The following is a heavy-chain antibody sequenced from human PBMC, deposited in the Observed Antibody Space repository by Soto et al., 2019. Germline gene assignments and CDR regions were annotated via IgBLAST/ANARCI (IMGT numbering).Heavy chain of an antibody. J-gene: IGHJ3*02. V-gene: IGHV3-48*02. CDR2: ISSSSSTI. D-gene: IGHD3-16*01. CDR3: ASSPLYDYVWGSDAFDI. Sequence: GGSLRLSCAASGFTFSSYSMNWVRQAPGKGLEWVSYISSSSSTIYYADSVKGRFTISRDNAKNSLYLQMNSLRDEDTAVYYCASSPLYDYVWGSDAFDIWGQGTMVTVSS. CDR1: GFTFSSYS.